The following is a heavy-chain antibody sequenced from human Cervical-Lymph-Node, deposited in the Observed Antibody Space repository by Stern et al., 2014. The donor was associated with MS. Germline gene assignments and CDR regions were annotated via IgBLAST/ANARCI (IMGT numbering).Heavy chain of an antibody. CDR1: GFTVSRDY. D-gene: IGHD1-1*01. CDR2: ITKVGST. Sequence: EVQLVESGGGVIQPGGSLRLSCTASGFTVSRDYMTWVLQAPGKGLEWVSLITKVGSTFYTDSVKVRFTISRDDSKNTVYLHMTSLRAEDTAMYYCARDTSSPERSDWWGQGTLVTVSS. J-gene: IGHJ4*02. CDR3: ARDTSSPERSDW. V-gene: IGHV3-53*01.